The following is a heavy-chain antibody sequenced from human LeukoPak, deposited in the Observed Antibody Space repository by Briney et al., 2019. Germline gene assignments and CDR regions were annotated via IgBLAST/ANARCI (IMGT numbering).Heavy chain of an antibody. D-gene: IGHD5-24*01. Sequence: GESLKISCRGFGYAFTTSLVGWVRPLPGKGLEWMAMIYAGNSDTKYSPSFQGQVYISTDRSISTAYLQWNSLQASDTAIYFCAILNHPDGRVYWGQGTLVTVSS. J-gene: IGHJ4*02. CDR2: IYAGNSDT. CDR1: GYAFTTSL. CDR3: AILNHPDGRVY. V-gene: IGHV5-51*01.